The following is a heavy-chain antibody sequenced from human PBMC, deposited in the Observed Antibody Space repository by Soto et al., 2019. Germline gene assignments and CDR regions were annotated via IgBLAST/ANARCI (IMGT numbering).Heavy chain of an antibody. D-gene: IGHD2-15*01. V-gene: IGHV4-59*08. CDR2: IYYSGST. Sequence: PSETLSLTCTVSGGSISSYYWSWIRQPPGKGLEWIGYIYYSGSTNYNPSLKSRVTISVDTSKNQFSLKLSSVTAASTAVYYCDRVRPNYCSGGSCAPPLDYFHGLDVWGQGTTVTVSS. J-gene: IGHJ6*01. CDR1: GGSISSYY. CDR3: DRVRPNYCSGGSCAPPLDYFHGLDV.